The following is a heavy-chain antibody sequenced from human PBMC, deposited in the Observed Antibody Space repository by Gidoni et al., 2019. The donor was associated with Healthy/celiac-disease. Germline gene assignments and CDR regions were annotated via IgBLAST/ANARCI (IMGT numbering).Heavy chain of an antibody. J-gene: IGHJ6*02. Sequence: QVQLLQSGAEVKKPGSSAKVSCKPSGGTFSSYAISWVRQAPGQGLEWMGGIIPIFGTANYAQKFQGRVTITADESTSTAYMELSSLRSEDTAVYYCAREFKYFWSGYYTSDYYYGMDVWGQGTTVTVSS. CDR3: AREFKYFWSGYYTSDYYYGMDV. CDR1: GGTFSSYA. D-gene: IGHD3-3*01. CDR2: IIPIFGTA. V-gene: IGHV1-69*01.